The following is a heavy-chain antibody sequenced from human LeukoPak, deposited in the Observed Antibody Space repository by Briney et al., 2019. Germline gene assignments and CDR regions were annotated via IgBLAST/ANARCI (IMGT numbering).Heavy chain of an antibody. J-gene: IGHJ3*02. V-gene: IGHV1-69*05. D-gene: IGHD1-26*01. CDR3: ARDLGANHAFDI. CDR1: GGTFSSYA. CDR2: IIPIFGTA. Sequence: SVKVSCKASGGTFSSYAISWVRQAPGQGLEWMGGIIPIFGTANYAQKFQGRVTITTDESTSTAYMELSSLRSEGTAVYYCARDLGANHAFDIWGQGTMVTVSS.